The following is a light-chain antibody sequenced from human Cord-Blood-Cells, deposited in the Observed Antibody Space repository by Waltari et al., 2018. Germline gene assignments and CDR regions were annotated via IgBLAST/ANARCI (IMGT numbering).Light chain of an antibody. CDR1: QSVSSN. Sequence: EIVMTQSPATLSVSPGERATLSCRASQSVSSNLAWYQQTPGQAPRHLIYGASTRATGIPARCSGSGYRTEFTVTISSLQSEDFAVYYCQQYNNWPPFTFGPGTKVDIK. J-gene: IGKJ3*01. CDR2: GAS. V-gene: IGKV3-15*01. CDR3: QQYNNWPPFT.